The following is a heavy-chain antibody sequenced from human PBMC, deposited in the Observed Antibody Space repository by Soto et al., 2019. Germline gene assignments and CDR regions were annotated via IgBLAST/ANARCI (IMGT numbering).Heavy chain of an antibody. CDR2: IYSSGSI. D-gene: IGHD6-13*01. CDR1: GGSIINYY. CDR3: ARQTTYSSSWYDY. Sequence: SETLSLTCTVSGGSIINYYWTWIRQPAGKGLEWIGRIYSSGSINYNPSLKSRVTMSVDTSKNQFSLKLSSVTAADTALYYCARQTTYSSSWYDYWGQGTLVTVSS. V-gene: IGHV4-4*07. J-gene: IGHJ5*01.